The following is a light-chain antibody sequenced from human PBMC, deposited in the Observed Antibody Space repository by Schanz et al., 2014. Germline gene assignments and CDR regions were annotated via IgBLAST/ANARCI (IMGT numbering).Light chain of an antibody. V-gene: IGKV1-5*03. CDR1: QSIGSW. J-gene: IGKJ4*01. CDR2: RAS. CDR3: QQYSDYSPLT. Sequence: DIQMTQSPSTLSASIGDRVTITCRASQSIGSWLAWYQQKPGKAPKVLIYRASSLESGVPSTFSGSGSGTEFTLTISSLQPDDFATYYCQQYSDYSPLTFGGGTKVELK.